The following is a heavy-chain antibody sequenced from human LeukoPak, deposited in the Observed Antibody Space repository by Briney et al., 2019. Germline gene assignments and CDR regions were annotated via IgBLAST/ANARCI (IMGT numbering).Heavy chain of an antibody. Sequence: PSETLSLTCTVSGGSISSSSYYWGWIRQPPGKGLEWIGEINHSGSTNYNPSLKSRVTISVDTSKNQFSLKLSSVTAADTAVYYCASRIAVADKRSWFDPWGQGTLVTVSS. D-gene: IGHD6-19*01. V-gene: IGHV4-39*07. CDR1: GGSISSSSYY. J-gene: IGHJ5*02. CDR2: INHSGST. CDR3: ASRIAVADKRSWFDP.